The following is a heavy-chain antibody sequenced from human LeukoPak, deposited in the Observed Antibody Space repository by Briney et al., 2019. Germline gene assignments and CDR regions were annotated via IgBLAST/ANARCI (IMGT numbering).Heavy chain of an antibody. Sequence: GGPLRLSCAASGFTFSSYDMHWVRQATGKGLEWVSAIGPAGDTYYPGSVRGRFTVSRENAKNSLSLQMNSLRAGDTAVYYCARGPPSSMVRGVISAWGEGTLVTVSS. CDR2: IGPAGDT. CDR1: GFTFSSYD. V-gene: IGHV3-13*01. J-gene: IGHJ5*02. D-gene: IGHD3-10*01. CDR3: ARGPPSSMVRGVISA.